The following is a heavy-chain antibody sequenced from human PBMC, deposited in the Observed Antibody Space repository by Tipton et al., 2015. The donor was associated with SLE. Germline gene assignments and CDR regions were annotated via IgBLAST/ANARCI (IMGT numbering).Heavy chain of an antibody. CDR2: IKSKTDGGTT. V-gene: IGHV3-15*07. D-gene: IGHD2-21*01. J-gene: IGHJ4*02. Sequence: AVSGFTFSSYSMNWVRQAPGKGLEWVGRIKSKTDGGTTDYAAPVKGRFTISRDDSKNTLYLQMNSLKTEDTAVYYCTTDVFDYWGQGTLVTVPS. CDR1: GFTFSSYS. CDR3: TTDVFDY.